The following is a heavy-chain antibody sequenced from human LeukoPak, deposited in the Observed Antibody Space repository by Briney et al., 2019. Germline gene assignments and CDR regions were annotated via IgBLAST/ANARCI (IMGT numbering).Heavy chain of an antibody. V-gene: IGHV1-18*01. CDR1: GYTFTSYG. CDR3: ARDSSTSRAAFDI. Sequence: ASVKVSCKASGYTFTSYGVIWVRQAPGQGLEWMGWISAYNGHTNYAQKLQGRVTMTTDTSTSTAYMELRSLRSDDTAVYYCARDSSTSRAAFDIWGQGTMVTVSS. J-gene: IGHJ3*02. D-gene: IGHD2-2*01. CDR2: ISAYNGHT.